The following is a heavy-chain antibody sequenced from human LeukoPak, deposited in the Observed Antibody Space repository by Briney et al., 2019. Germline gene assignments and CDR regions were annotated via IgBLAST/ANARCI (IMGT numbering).Heavy chain of an antibody. CDR3: ATVPGKQLRYYYYGMDV. D-gene: IGHD6-13*01. CDR2: MNPNNGNT. Sequence: GASVKVSCKASGFTFTSYDINWVRQAAGQGLEWMGWMNPNNGNTGYAQKFQGRVTMTRDTTISTAYMELRSLRSEDTAVYYCATVPGKQLRYYYYGMDVWGQGTTVTVSS. J-gene: IGHJ6*02. CDR1: GFTFTSYD. V-gene: IGHV1-8*01.